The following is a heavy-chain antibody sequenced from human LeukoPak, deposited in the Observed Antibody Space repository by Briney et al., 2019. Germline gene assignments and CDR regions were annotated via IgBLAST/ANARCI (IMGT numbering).Heavy chain of an antibody. Sequence: PGGSLRLSCAASGFTFSSYWMSWVRQAPGKGLEWVANIKQDGSEKYYVDSVKGRFTISRDNAKNSLYLQMNSLRAEDTAVYYCXXXXXPHNNWFDPWGQGTLXT. CDR2: IKQDGSEK. V-gene: IGHV3-7*01. CDR3: XXXXXPHNNWFDP. CDR1: GFTFSSYW. J-gene: IGHJ5*02.